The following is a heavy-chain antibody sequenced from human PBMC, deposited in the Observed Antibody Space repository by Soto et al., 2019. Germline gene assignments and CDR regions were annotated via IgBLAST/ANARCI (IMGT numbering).Heavy chain of an antibody. J-gene: IGHJ4*02. D-gene: IGHD3-10*01. Sequence: GGSVRLSCAASGFTFSSYAMSWVRQAPGKGLEWVSAISGSGGSTYHADSVKGRFTISRDNSKNTLYLQMNSLRAEDTAVYYCAKFPSYGSGSYYAPYYFDYWGQGTLVTVSS. V-gene: IGHV3-23*01. CDR3: AKFPSYGSGSYYAPYYFDY. CDR2: ISGSGGST. CDR1: GFTFSSYA.